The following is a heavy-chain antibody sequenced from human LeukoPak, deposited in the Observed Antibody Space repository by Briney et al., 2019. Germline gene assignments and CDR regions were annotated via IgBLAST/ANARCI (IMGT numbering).Heavy chain of an antibody. Sequence: PGGSLRLSCATSGFTFSSYWMTWVRQAPGQGLEWVASIMEDGSETYYLDSVKGRFTFSRDNAKNSLYLQMNSLRGEDTAVYYCARDPTRRFDLWGQGTLVTVSS. CDR3: ARDPTRRFDL. CDR2: IMEDGSET. CDR1: GFTFSSYW. V-gene: IGHV3-7*01. J-gene: IGHJ4*02.